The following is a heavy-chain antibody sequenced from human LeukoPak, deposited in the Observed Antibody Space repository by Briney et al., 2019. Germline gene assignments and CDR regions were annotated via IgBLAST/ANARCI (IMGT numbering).Heavy chain of an antibody. J-gene: IGHJ6*02. CDR3: ARDQFGRSSWFGDYYYGMDV. D-gene: IGHD6-13*01. Sequence: ASVKVSCKASGGTFSSYAISWVRQAPGQGLEWMGWINPNSGGTNYAQKFQGRVTMTRDTSISTAYMELSRLRSDDTAVYYCARDQFGRSSWFGDYYYGMDVWGQGTTVTVSS. CDR1: GGTFSSYA. CDR2: INPNSGGT. V-gene: IGHV1-2*02.